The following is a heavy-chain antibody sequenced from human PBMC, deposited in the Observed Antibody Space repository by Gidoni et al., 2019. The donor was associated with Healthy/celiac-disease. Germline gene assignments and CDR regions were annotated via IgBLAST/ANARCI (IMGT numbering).Heavy chain of an antibody. V-gene: IGHV3-9*01. J-gene: IGHJ6*02. CDR3: AKEGIQADYYYYYGMDV. CDR2: ISWNSGSI. Sequence: EVQLVASGGGLVQPGRSLRLSCAASGFTFDDYAMHWVRQAPGKGLEWVSGISWNSGSIGYADSVKGRFTISRDNAKNSLYLQMNSLRAEDTALYYCAKEGIQADYYYYYGMDVWGQGTTVTVSS. D-gene: IGHD5-18*01. CDR1: GFTFDDYA.